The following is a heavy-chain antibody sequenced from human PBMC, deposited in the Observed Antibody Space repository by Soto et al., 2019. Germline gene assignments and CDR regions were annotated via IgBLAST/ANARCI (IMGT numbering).Heavy chain of an antibody. D-gene: IGHD5-18*01. CDR2: ISAHNGKT. Sequence: QVQLVQSGAEVKKPGASVKVSCKASGYSFSSYAISWVRQAPGQGLEWMGWISAHNGKTNYPQKLQGRVTMPTDTAAGTAYMELRSLRSDDRVVYFCARADTAMVTASYWGQGTLVCVSS. CDR3: ARADTAMVTASY. V-gene: IGHV1-18*01. CDR1: GYSFSSYA. J-gene: IGHJ4*02.